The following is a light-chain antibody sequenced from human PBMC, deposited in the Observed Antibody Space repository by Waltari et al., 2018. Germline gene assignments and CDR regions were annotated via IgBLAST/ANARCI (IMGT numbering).Light chain of an antibody. J-gene: IGLJ2*01. CDR2: EVT. CDR3: CSYAGGTTVL. V-gene: IGLV2-23*02. CDR1: SSDVGSYNL. Sequence: QSALTQPASVSGSPGQSITISCSGTSSDVGSYNLVSWYQQNPGKAPKLMIYEVTKRPSGVSNRSSGSKAGNTASLTISGLQAEDEADYYCCSYAGGTTVLFGGGTKLNVL.